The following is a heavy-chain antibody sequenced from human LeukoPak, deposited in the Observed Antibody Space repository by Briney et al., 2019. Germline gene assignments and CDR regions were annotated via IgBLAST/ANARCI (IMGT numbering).Heavy chain of an antibody. CDR2: MNPNRGNT. Sequence: ASVKVSCKASGYTFTSYDINWVRQATGQGLEWMGWMNPNRGNTGYAQKFQGRVTMTRITSISTAYMELSSLRSEDTAVYYCARDGATTGPHWWFDLWGRGTLVTVSS. J-gene: IGHJ2*01. V-gene: IGHV1-8*01. CDR1: GYTFTSYD. CDR3: ARDGATTGPHWWFDL. D-gene: IGHD1-1*01.